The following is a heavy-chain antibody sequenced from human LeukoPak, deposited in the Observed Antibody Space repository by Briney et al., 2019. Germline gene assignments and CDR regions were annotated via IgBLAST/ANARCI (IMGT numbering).Heavy chain of an antibody. CDR1: GGSISSSSYY. CDR2: IYYSGST. CDR3: ARGWYLEYYFDY. V-gene: IGHV4-39*01. D-gene: IGHD2-15*01. Sequence: SETLSLTCTVSGGSISSSSYYWGWIRQPPGKGLEWIGSIYYSGSTYYNPSLKSRATISVDTSKNQFSLKLSSVTAADTAVYYCARGWYLEYYFDYWGQGTLVTVSS. J-gene: IGHJ4*02.